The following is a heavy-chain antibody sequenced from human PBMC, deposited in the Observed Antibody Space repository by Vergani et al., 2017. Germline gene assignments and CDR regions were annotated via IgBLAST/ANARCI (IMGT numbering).Heavy chain of an antibody. Sequence: EVQLLESGGGLVQPGGSLRLSCAASVFTFDDYGMSWVRQAPGKGLEWVSGINWNGGSTGYADSVKGRFTISRDNAKNSLYLQMNSLRAEDTALYYCARERNAYYDFWSGYYTQYYFDYWGQGTLVTVSS. CDR3: ARERNAYYDFWSGYYTQYYFDY. CDR1: VFTFDDYG. CDR2: INWNGGST. V-gene: IGHV3-20*04. J-gene: IGHJ4*02. D-gene: IGHD3-3*01.